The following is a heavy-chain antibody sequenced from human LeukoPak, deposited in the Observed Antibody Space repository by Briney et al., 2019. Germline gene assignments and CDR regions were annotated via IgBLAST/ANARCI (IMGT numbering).Heavy chain of an antibody. CDR3: ARDRRWSGYDYGLNNWWFDP. V-gene: IGHV1-3*01. Sequence: VASVKVSCKASGYTFTSYAMHWVRQAPGQRPEWMGWINAGNGNTKYSQKFQGRVTITRDTSASTAYMELSSLRSEDTAVYYCARDRRWSGYDYGLNNWWFDPWGQGTLVTVSS. D-gene: IGHD5-12*01. J-gene: IGHJ5*02. CDR1: GYTFTSYA. CDR2: INAGNGNT.